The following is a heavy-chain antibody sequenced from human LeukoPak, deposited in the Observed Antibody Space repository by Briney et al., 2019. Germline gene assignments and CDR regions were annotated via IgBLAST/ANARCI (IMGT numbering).Heavy chain of an antibody. J-gene: IGHJ4*02. CDR1: GFSFSTYE. D-gene: IGHD3-22*01. V-gene: IGHV3-48*03. Sequence: PGGSLRLSCAASGFSFSTYEFHWVRHAPGKGLEWVSYISASGQTIYYADSVRGRFTISRDNAKNSLYLQMNSLRAEDTAVYYCAGALYYYDSSGYYTPSDYWGQGTLVTVSS. CDR3: AGALYYYDSSGYYTPSDY. CDR2: ISASGQTI.